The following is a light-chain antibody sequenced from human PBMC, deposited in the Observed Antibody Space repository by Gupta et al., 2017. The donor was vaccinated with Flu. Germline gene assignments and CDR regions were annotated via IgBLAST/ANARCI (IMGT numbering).Light chain of an antibody. CDR2: GAS. J-gene: IGKJ2*01. Sequence: EIVMTQSPATLSVSPGERATLSCRASQSVRSILAWYQQKPGQAPRRLIYGASTRATGIPARFSGSGSGTEFTLTISSLQSEDFAVYYCQHYNNWPYTFGQGTKLEIK. CDR1: QSVRSI. CDR3: QHYNNWPYT. V-gene: IGKV3-15*01.